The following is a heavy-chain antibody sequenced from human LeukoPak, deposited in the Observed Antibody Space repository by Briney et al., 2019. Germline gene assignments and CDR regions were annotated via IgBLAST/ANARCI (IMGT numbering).Heavy chain of an antibody. CDR3: ATELPRGLLSY. V-gene: IGHV1-24*01. Sequence: GASVKVSCKVSGYTFTELSMHWVRQAPGKGLEWMGGFDFEDGETTYAQKFQGRVTMTEDTPTDTTYMDLRSLRSEDTAVYYCATELPRGLLSYWGQGTLVTVSS. D-gene: IGHD1-26*01. J-gene: IGHJ4*02. CDR2: FDFEDGET. CDR1: GYTFTELS.